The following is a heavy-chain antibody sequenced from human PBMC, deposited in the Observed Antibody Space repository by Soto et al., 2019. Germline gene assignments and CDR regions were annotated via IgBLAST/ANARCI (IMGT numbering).Heavy chain of an antibody. V-gene: IGHV3-7*01. Sequence: PWGSLRLACTASVFTFSNFWMDWVRQAPGQGLEWVANINPDGTERRYVDSVKGRFTISRDNAKNSLYLQMSSLTAEDSALYYCSRSLDSWGQGTRVTVSS. J-gene: IGHJ4*02. CDR3: SRSLDS. CDR2: INPDGTER. CDR1: VFTFSNFW.